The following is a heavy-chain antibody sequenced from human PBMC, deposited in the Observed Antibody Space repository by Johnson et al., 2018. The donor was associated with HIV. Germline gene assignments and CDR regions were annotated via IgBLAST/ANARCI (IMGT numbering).Heavy chain of an antibody. CDR2: ISYDGINK. Sequence: VQLVESGGGVVQPGRSLRLSCAASGFTFSTYGMHWVRQAPGKGLEWVAGISYDGINKYYADSVKGRFTISRDNSKNTLYLQMNSLRAEDTAVYYCAKVGGLRWQTWGAFDIWGQGTMVTVSS. J-gene: IGHJ3*02. D-gene: IGHD4-23*01. CDR1: GFTFSTYG. CDR3: AKVGGLRWQTWGAFDI. V-gene: IGHV3-30*18.